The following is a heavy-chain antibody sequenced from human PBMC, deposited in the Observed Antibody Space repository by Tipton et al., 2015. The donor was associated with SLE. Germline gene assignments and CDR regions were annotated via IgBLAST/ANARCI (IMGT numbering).Heavy chain of an antibody. CDR1: GGSISSHY. D-gene: IGHD4-11*01. J-gene: IGHJ2*01. V-gene: IGHV4-59*11. CDR2: INYSGST. CDR3: AREFLNPVTTVHYYFDL. Sequence: TLSLTCTVSGGSISSHYWSWIRRPPGKALEWIAYINYSGSTNYNPPLKSRVTMSVDTSKTHFSLKLISVTAADTAVYYCAREFLNPVTTVHYYFDLWGRGTLVTVSS.